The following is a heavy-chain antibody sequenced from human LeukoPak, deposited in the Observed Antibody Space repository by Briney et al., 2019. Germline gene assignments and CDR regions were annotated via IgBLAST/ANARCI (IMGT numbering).Heavy chain of an antibody. Sequence: GGSLRLSCAASGFTFSDYYMSWIRQAPGKGLEWVSYISSSGSTIYYADPVKGRFTISRDNAKNSLYLQMNSLRAEDTAVYYCARAFTYDSSGYYTYYYYYYYMDVWGKGTTVTVSS. D-gene: IGHD3-22*01. CDR3: ARAFTYDSSGYYTYYYYYYYMDV. CDR1: GFTFSDYY. V-gene: IGHV3-11*01. J-gene: IGHJ6*03. CDR2: ISSSGSTI.